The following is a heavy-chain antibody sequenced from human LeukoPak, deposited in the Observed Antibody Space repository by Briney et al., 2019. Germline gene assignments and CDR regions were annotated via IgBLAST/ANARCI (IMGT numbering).Heavy chain of an antibody. J-gene: IGHJ3*02. CDR3: ARDLSLYWGSSGWNDAFDI. CDR1: GGTFSSYA. CDR2: ISAYNGNT. V-gene: IGHV1-18*01. Sequence: GASVKVSCKASGGTFSSYAISWVRQAPGQGLEWMGWISAYNGNTNYAQKLQGRVTMTTDTSTSTAYMELRSLRSDDTAVYYCARDLSLYWGSSGWNDAFDIWGQGTMVTVSS. D-gene: IGHD6-19*01.